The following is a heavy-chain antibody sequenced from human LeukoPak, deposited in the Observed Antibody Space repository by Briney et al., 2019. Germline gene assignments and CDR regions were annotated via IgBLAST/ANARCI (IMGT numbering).Heavy chain of an antibody. CDR2: ISSSSSTI. CDR3: ARVSGGYYYYYMDV. V-gene: IGHV3-48*01. CDR1: GFTFDDYG. D-gene: IGHD3-10*01. Sequence: PGGSLRLSCAASGFTFDDYGMSWVRQAPGKGLEWVSYISSSSSTIYYADSVKGRFTISRDNAKNSLYLQMNSLRAEDTAVYYCARVSGGYYYYYMDVWGKGTTVTVSS. J-gene: IGHJ6*03.